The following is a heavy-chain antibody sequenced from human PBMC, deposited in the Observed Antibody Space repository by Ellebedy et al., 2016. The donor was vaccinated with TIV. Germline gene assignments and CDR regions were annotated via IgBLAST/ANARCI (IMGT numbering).Heavy chain of an antibody. V-gene: IGHV3-66*01. CDR1: GFTVSSNY. Sequence: GESLKISCAASGFTVSSNYMSWVRQAPGKGLEWGSVIYSGGSTYYADSVKGRFTISRDNSKNTLYLQMNSLRDDDTAMYYCARGAFNYYDSSTYYFHFDYWGQGTLVTVSS. CDR2: IYSGGST. D-gene: IGHD3-22*01. CDR3: ARGAFNYYDSSTYYFHFDY. J-gene: IGHJ4*02.